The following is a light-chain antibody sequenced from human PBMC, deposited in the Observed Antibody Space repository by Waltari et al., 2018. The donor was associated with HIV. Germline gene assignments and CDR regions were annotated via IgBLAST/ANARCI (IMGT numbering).Light chain of an antibody. CDR1: TLRNKY. Sequence: SYELTQPPSVSVSPGQTASITCSVPTLRNKYFCLYQQMPCHSPVLVIYPDNKSSSGIPGRFSGSNSGNTSTLTISGTQALDEADYYCQAWDSSTAIFGGGTELTVL. J-gene: IGLJ2*01. V-gene: IGLV3-1*01. CDR3: QAWDSSTAI. CDR2: PDN.